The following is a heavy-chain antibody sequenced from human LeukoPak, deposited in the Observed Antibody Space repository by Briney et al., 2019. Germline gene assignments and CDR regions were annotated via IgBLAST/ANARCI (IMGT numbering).Heavy chain of an antibody. CDR3: ARGGTQQQPLERGINC. CDR1: GFTFSSYA. CDR2: ISGSGGST. Sequence: GGSLRLSCAASGFTFSSYAMSWVRQAPGKGLEWVSRISGSGGSTYYADSVKGRFTISRDNSKNTLYVQMKSLRAEDTAVYYCARGGTQQQPLERGINCWGQGTLVTVSS. J-gene: IGHJ4*02. V-gene: IGHV3-23*01. D-gene: IGHD6-13*01.